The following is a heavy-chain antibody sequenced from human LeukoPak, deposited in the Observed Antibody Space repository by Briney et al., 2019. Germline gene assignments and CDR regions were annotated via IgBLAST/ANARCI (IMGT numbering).Heavy chain of an antibody. CDR2: INHSGST. CDR3: ARRLHQLPIDY. J-gene: IGHJ4*02. Sequence: PTETLSLTCAVYGGSFRGYYWSWVRQPPGKGLEWIGEINHSGSTNYNPSLKSRVTISVDTSKNQFSLKVRSVTAADTAIYYCARRLHQLPIDYWGQGTLVTVSS. D-gene: IGHD2-2*01. CDR1: GGSFRGYY. V-gene: IGHV4-34*01.